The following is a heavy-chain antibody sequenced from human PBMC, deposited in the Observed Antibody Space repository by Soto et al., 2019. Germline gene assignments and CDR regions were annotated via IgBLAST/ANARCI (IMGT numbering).Heavy chain of an antibody. D-gene: IGHD3-10*01. CDR2: ISYDGSNK. CDR3: ARDLNWFGELLYYCYYGMDV. CDR1: GFTFSSYA. Sequence: GGSLRLSCAASGFTFSSYAMHWVRQAPGKGLEWVAVISYDGSNKYYADSVKGRFTISRDNSKNTLYLQMNSLRDEDTAVYYCARDLNWFGELLYYCYYGMDVWGQGTTVTVSS. V-gene: IGHV3-30-3*01. J-gene: IGHJ6*02.